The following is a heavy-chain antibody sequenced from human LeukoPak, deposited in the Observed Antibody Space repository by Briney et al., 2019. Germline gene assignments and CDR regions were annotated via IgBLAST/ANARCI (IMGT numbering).Heavy chain of an antibody. V-gene: IGHV3-33*01. CDR1: GFTFSSYG. CDR3: ARAGTAARYYYYYMDV. Sequence: PGRSLRLSCAASGFTFSSYGMHWVRQAPGKGLEWVAVIWYDGSNKYYADSVKGRFAISRDNSKNTLYLQMNSLRAEDTAVYYCARAGTAARYYYYYMDVWGKGTTVTVSS. CDR2: IWYDGSNK. J-gene: IGHJ6*03. D-gene: IGHD6-6*01.